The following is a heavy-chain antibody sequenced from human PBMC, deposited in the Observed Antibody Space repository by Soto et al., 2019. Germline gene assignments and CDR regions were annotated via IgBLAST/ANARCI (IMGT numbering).Heavy chain of an antibody. CDR3: ARAPDIVLIRAYYYYGMDV. V-gene: IGHV3-30-3*01. Sequence: QVQLVESGGGVVQPGRSLRLSCAASGFTFSSYAMHWVRQAPGKGLEWVAVISYDGSKKYYADSVKGRFTISRDNSKNTLYVQMNSLRPEDTAVYYCARAPDIVLIRAYYYYGMDVWGQGTTVTVSS. CDR1: GFTFSSYA. D-gene: IGHD2-8*01. CDR2: ISYDGSKK. J-gene: IGHJ6*02.